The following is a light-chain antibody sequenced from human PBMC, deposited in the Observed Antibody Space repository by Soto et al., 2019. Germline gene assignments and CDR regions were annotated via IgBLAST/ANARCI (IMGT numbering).Light chain of an antibody. CDR2: KAS. Sequence: DIQMTQSPSTLSASVGDRVTITCRASQSISSWLAWYQQKPGKAPKLLIYKASSLESGVPSRFSGSGSGTEFTLTISSLQPDDFATYYYQQYHSYSPFTFGPGTKVGIK. V-gene: IGKV1-5*03. J-gene: IGKJ3*01. CDR3: QQYHSYSPFT. CDR1: QSISSW.